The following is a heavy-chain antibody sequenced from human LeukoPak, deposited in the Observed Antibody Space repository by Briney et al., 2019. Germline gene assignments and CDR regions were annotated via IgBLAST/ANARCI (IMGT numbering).Heavy chain of an antibody. CDR1: GFTFNNCA. CDR2: ITGSGAR. V-gene: IGHV3-23*01. CDR3: AKHIADYFYYGMDV. Sequence: GGSLRLSCAASGFTFNNCAMNWVRQAPGKGLEWVSSITGSGARYYADSVKGRFTISRDTSKNTLSLQMNSLRADDTAVYYCAKHIADYFYYGMDVWGHGTTVTVSS. J-gene: IGHJ6*02.